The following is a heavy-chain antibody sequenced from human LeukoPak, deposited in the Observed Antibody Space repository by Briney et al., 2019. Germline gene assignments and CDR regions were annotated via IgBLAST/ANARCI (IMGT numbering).Heavy chain of an antibody. CDR3: ARDSEDAFDI. Sequence: SETLSLTCTVSGGSISSGDYYWSWIRQPPGKGLEWIGYIYYSGSTYYNPSLKSRVTVSVDTSKNQFSLKLSSVTAADTAVYYCARDSEDAFDIWGQGTMVTVSS. CDR1: GGSISSGDYY. V-gene: IGHV4-30-4*01. CDR2: IYYSGST. J-gene: IGHJ3*02.